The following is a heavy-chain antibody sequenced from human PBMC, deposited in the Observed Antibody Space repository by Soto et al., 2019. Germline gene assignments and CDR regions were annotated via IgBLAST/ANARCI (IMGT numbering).Heavy chain of an antibody. V-gene: IGHV1-69*01. CDR2: IIPIFGTS. CDR1: GGTFSSYA. J-gene: IGHJ6*02. Sequence: QVQLVQSGAEVKKPGSSVKVSCKASGGTFSSYAISWVRQAPGQGLEWMGGIIPIFGTSNYAQKFQGRVTITADESTSTAYMELSSLRSEDTAVYYCARDVRGYSYGLGAWDVWGQGTTVTVSS. CDR3: ARDVRGYSYGLGAWDV. D-gene: IGHD5-18*01.